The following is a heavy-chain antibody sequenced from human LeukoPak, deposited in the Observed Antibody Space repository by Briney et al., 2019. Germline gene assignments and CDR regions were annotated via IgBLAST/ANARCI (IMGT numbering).Heavy chain of an antibody. CDR3: ARDVIAISKVNWFDP. CDR2: ISSSSSYI. V-gene: IGHV3-21*01. J-gene: IGHJ5*02. D-gene: IGHD2-21*01. CDR1: GFTFSSYS. Sequence: GGSLRLSCAASGFTFSSYSMNWVRQAPGKGLEWVSSISSSSSYIYYADSVKGRFTISRDNAKNSLYLQMNSLRAEDTAVYYCARDVIAISKVNWFDPWGQGTLVTVSS.